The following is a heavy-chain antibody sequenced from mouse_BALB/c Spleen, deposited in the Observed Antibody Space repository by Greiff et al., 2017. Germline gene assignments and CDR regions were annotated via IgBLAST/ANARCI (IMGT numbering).Heavy chain of an antibody. D-gene: IGHD2-1*01. CDR1: GFSLTGYG. V-gene: IGHV2-6-7*01. CDR3: ARDDGNYVGAMDY. J-gene: IGHJ4*01. Sequence: QVQLQQSGPGLVAPSQSLSITCTVSGFSLTGYGVNWVRQPPGKGLEWLGMIWGDGSTDYNSALKSRLSISKDNSKSQVFLKMNSLQTDDTARYYCARDDGNYVGAMDYWGQGTSVTVSS. CDR2: IWGDGST.